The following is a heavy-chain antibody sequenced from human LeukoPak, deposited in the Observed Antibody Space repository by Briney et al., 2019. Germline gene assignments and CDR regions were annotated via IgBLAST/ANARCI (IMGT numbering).Heavy chain of an antibody. CDR3: ARYTVCPTVTTEMGFDY. CDR2: IYYSGST. D-gene: IGHD4-17*01. J-gene: IGHJ4*02. CDR1: GGSISSGGYY. V-gene: IGHV4-31*03. Sequence: PSETPSLTCTVSGGSISSGGYYWSWIRQHPGKGLEWIGYIYYSGSTYYNPSLKSRVTISVDTSKNQFSLKLSSVTAADTAVYYCARYTVCPTVTTEMGFDYWGQGTLVTVSS.